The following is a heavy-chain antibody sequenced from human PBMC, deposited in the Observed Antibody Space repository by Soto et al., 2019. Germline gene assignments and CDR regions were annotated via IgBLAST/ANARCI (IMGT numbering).Heavy chain of an antibody. Sequence: QVQLVQSGDEVRKPGSSVKVSCKASGYIFVNYGIAWERHAPGQGLEWMGWISPYSGNTHYASKVQGRLTMTTDTSTSTAYTDLGILTSDDTAVYYCSLVDNYVTPTPQDVWGQVTTVTVSS. D-gene: IGHD3-16*01. J-gene: IGHJ6*02. CDR3: SLVDNYVTPTPQDV. V-gene: IGHV1-18*01. CDR1: GYIFVNYG. CDR2: ISPYSGNT.